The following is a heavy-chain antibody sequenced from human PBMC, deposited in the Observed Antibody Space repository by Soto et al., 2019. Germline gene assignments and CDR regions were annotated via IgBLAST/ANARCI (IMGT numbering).Heavy chain of an antibody. CDR3: ARDTGTAMIHYYGMDV. CDR2: IYYSGST. J-gene: IGHJ6*02. CDR1: GGSISSGGYY. Sequence: PSETLSLTFTVSGGSISSGGYYWSWIRQHPGKGLEWIGYIYYSGSTYYNPSLKSRVTISVDTSKNQFSLKLSSVTAADTAVYYCARDTGTAMIHYYGMDVWGQGTTVTVSS. D-gene: IGHD5-18*01. V-gene: IGHV4-31*03.